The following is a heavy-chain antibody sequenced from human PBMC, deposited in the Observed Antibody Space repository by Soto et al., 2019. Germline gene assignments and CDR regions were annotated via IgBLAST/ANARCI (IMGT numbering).Heavy chain of an antibody. Sequence: GGSLRLSCAASGFTFSSYAMSWVRQAPGKGLEWVSAISGSGGSTYYADSVKGRFTISRDNSKNTLYLQMNSLRAEDTAVYYCAKAAVAGTAALLNYYYYYGMDVWGQGTTVTVSS. J-gene: IGHJ6*02. CDR2: ISGSGGST. V-gene: IGHV3-23*01. D-gene: IGHD6-19*01. CDR3: AKAAVAGTAALLNYYYYYGMDV. CDR1: GFTFSSYA.